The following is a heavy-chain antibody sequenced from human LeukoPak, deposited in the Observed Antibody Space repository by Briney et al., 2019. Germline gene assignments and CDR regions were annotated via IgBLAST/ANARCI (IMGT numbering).Heavy chain of an antibody. J-gene: IGHJ5*02. CDR1: GGSIRSGNYY. CDR3: ARDLTTTPYNWFDP. CDR2: IYTSGST. Sequence: SQTLSLTCTVSGGSIRSGNYYWSWIRQPAGKGLEWIGRIYTSGSTNYNPSLKSRVTVSIDTSKNQFSLKLSSVTAADTAVYYCARDLTTTPYNWFDPWGPGTLVTVSS. D-gene: IGHD3-3*01. V-gene: IGHV4-61*02.